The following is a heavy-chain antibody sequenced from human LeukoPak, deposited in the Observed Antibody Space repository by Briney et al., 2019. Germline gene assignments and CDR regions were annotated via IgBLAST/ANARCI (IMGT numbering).Heavy chain of an antibody. CDR1: GGSISSYY. D-gene: IGHD6-19*01. Sequence: PSETLSLTCTVSGGSISSYYWSWIRQPPGKGLEWIGYIYYSGSTNYNPSLKSRVTISVDTSKNQFSLKLSSVTAADTAVYYRAREDNSGWLYWGQGTLVTVSS. CDR2: IYYSGST. V-gene: IGHV4-59*01. CDR3: AREDNSGWLY. J-gene: IGHJ4*02.